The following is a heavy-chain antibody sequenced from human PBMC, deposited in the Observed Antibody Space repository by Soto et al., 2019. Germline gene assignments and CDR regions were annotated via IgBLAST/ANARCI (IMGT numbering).Heavy chain of an antibody. Sequence: QVQLQESGPGLVKPSQTLSLTCTVSGGSISSGTYHWTWIRQHPGKGLEWIGYIYYSGSTYYNPSLQRRVTLSVDTSKKPCARRLSSVTAADTAVYYWAREMNYYDSSGDSDFGCWGQGTLVTVSS. D-gene: IGHD3-22*01. CDR1: GGSISSGTYH. V-gene: IGHV4-31*03. CDR3: AREMNYYDSSGDSDFGC. CDR2: IYYSGST. J-gene: IGHJ4*02.